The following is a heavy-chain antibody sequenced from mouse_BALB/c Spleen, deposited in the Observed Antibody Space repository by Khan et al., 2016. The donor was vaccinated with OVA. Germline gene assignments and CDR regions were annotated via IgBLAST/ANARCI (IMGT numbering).Heavy chain of an antibody. J-gene: IGHJ2*01. V-gene: IGHV1-69*01. CDR3: ARTDGY. Sequence: QVQLQQPGAELVMPGASVKMSCKASGYTFTDYWVHWVKQRPGQGLEWIGAIDTSDSYTTYNQNFKGKATLTVDESSNTAYMQRSSLTSEDSAVYYCARTDGYWGQGTTLTVSS. CDR1: GYTFTDYW. CDR2: IDTSDSYT.